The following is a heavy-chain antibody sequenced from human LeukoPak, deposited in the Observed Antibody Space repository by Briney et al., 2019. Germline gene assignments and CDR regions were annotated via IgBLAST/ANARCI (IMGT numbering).Heavy chain of an antibody. J-gene: IGHJ4*02. V-gene: IGHV4-59*01. Sequence: SETLSLTCTISGASISSFYWSWIRQPPGKGLEWIGCINYSGSTNYNPSLKSRVTISIDTSKNQMSLKLRSVIAANTAVYYCARDPIHRDDYNAXXGQGXLVSV. CDR3: ARDPIHRDDYNAX. D-gene: IGHD5-24*01. CDR2: INYSGST. CDR1: GASISSFY.